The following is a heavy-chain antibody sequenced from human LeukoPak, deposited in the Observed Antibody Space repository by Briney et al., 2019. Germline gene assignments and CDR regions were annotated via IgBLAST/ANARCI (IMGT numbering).Heavy chain of an antibody. D-gene: IGHD6-13*01. CDR2: IIPTFGTA. CDR3: ASPPRYSSSWYGLDYFDY. Sequence: KISCKVPGYGFPSYWITWVRQAPGQGLEWMGGIIPTFGTANYAQKFQGRVTITADESTSTAYMELSSLRSEDTAVYYCASPPRYSSSWYGLDYFDYWGQGTLVTVSS. CDR1: GYGFPSYW. J-gene: IGHJ4*02. V-gene: IGHV1-69*01.